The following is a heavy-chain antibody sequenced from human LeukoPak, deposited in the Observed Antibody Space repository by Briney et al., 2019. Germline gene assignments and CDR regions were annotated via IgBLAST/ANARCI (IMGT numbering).Heavy chain of an antibody. CDR1: GGSISSSSYY. J-gene: IGHJ6*03. CDR3: ARVTYDSSGYYSSRYYYYYYMDV. D-gene: IGHD3-22*01. Sequence: SETLSLTCTVSGGSISSSSYYWGWIRQPPGKGLEWIGEINHSGSTNYNPSLKSRVTISVDTSKNQFSLKLSSVTAADTAVYYCARVTYDSSGYYSSRYYYYYYMDVWGKGTTVTISS. CDR2: INHSGST. V-gene: IGHV4-39*07.